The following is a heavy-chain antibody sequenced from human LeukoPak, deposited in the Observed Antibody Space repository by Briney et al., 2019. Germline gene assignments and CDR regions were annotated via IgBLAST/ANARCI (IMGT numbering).Heavy chain of an antibody. V-gene: IGHV3-23*01. CDR1: GFTFSSYA. Sequence: GGSLRLSCAASGFTFSSYAMSWVRRAPGKGLEWVSAIRGSGDDTYYADSVKGRFTISRDNSKNALYLQMNSLRADDTAVYYCARDRTLDIWGQGTMVTVSS. CDR2: IRGSGDDT. CDR3: ARDRTLDI. J-gene: IGHJ3*02.